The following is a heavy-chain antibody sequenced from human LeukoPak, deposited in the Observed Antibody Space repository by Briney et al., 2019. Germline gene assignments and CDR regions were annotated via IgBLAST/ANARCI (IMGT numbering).Heavy chain of an antibody. CDR2: VIPIFGTA. V-gene: IGHV1-69*05. J-gene: IGHJ5*02. CDR3: ARVTLDSSGYYYPFDP. D-gene: IGHD3-22*01. CDR1: GGTFSSYA. Sequence: SVKVSCKASGGTFSSYAISWVRQAPGQGLEWMGGVIPIFGTANYAQKFQGRVTITTDESTSTAYMELSSLRSEDTAVYYCARVTLDSSGYYYPFDPWGQGTLVTVSS.